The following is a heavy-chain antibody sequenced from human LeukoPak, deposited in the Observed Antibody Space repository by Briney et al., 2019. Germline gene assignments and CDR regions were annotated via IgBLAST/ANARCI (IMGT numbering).Heavy chain of an antibody. CDR2: INHSGST. CDR1: GGSFSGYY. D-gene: IGHD3-22*01. V-gene: IGHV4-34*01. J-gene: IGHJ3*02. CDR3: AREHDDSAGYAFDI. Sequence: KPSETLSLTCAVYGGSFSGYYWSWIRQPPGKGLEWIGEINHSGSTHYNPSLKSRVTISVDTSKNQFSLKLSSVTAADTAVYYCAREHDDSAGYAFDIWGQGTMVTVSS.